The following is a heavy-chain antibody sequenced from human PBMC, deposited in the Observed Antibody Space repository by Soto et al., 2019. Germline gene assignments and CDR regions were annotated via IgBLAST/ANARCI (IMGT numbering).Heavy chain of an antibody. D-gene: IGHD3-22*01. Sequence: QVQLVQSGAEVKKPGASVKVSCKASGYTFTSYGISWVRQAPGQGLEWMGGISAHNGNTNYAQKLQGRVTMTTDTATSTAYMELRSLRSDVRAVNYCARDHGPGRFHSSGYGYAFDIWGQGTMVSVSS. CDR3: ARDHGPGRFHSSGYGYAFDI. V-gene: IGHV1-18*04. CDR1: GYTFTSYG. CDR2: ISAHNGNT. J-gene: IGHJ3*02.